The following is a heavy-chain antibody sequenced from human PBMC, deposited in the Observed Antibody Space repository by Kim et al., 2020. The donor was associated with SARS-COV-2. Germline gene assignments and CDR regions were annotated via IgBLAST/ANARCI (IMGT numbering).Heavy chain of an antibody. D-gene: IGHD5-18*01. J-gene: IGHJ4*02. CDR3: ARGKGYSYGSHFDY. Sequence: ADSVKGRFTISRDNSKNTLYLKMNSLRAEDTAVYYCARGKGYSYGSHFDYWGQGTLVTVSS. V-gene: IGHV3-30*01.